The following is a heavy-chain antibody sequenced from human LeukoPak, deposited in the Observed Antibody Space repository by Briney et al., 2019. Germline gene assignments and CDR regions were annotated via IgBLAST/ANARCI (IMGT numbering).Heavy chain of an antibody. CDR2: ISAYNGNT. Sequence: ASVKVSCKASGYTFTSYGISWARQAPGQGLEWMGWISAYNGNTNYAQKLQGRVTMTTDTSTGTAYMELRSLRSDDTAVYYCARDSITMVRGDGKGRYFDYWGQGTLVTVSS. CDR1: GYTFTSYG. D-gene: IGHD3-10*01. J-gene: IGHJ4*02. V-gene: IGHV1-18*01. CDR3: ARDSITMVRGDGKGRYFDY.